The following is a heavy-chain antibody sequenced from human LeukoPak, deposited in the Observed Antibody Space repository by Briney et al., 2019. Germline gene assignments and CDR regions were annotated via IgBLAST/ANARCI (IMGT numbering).Heavy chain of an antibody. J-gene: IGHJ3*02. CDR3: AREPSGYSYGPHAFDI. V-gene: IGHV4-34*01. CDR1: GGSFSGYY. Sequence: PSETLSLTCAVYGGSFSGYYWSWIRQPPGKGLEWIGEINHSGSTNYNPSLKSRVTISVDTSRNQFSLKLSSRTAADTAVYYCAREPSGYSYGPHAFDIWGQGTMVTVSS. D-gene: IGHD5-18*01. CDR2: INHSGST.